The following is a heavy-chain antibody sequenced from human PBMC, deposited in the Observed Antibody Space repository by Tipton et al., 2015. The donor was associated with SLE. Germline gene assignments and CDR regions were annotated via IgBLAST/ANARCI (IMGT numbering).Heavy chain of an antibody. J-gene: IGHJ4*02. D-gene: IGHD5-12*01. Sequence: TLSLTCTVSGASISSSSYYWVWFRQPPGKGLEWTGSVYYSGSTSYNPSLKSRVTISIDTSKRQFSLQLSSVTAADTAVYYCAREYSGYDYRTFDHWGQGTLVTVSS. CDR1: GASISSSSYY. V-gene: IGHV4-39*07. CDR3: AREYSGYDYRTFDH. CDR2: VYYSGST.